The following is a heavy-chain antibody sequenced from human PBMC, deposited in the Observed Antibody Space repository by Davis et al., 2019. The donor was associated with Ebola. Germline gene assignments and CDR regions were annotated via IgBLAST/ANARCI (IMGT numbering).Heavy chain of an antibody. CDR1: GFSFSAYW. D-gene: IGHD1-26*01. CDR3: ARGLSGTYGFDY. J-gene: IGHJ4*02. CDR2: IFYDESTT. Sequence: GESLKISCGGSGFSFSAYWIHWVRQVPGKGLVWVSRIFYDESTTNYPDSVKGRFTISRDNAKNTLFLQMNSLRVDDTAVYYCARGLSGTYGFDYWGQGTLVTVSS. V-gene: IGHV3-74*01.